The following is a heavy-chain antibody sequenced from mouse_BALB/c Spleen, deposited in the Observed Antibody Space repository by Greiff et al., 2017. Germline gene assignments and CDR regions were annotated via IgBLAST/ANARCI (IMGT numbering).Heavy chain of an antibody. V-gene: IGHV1-4*02. CDR3: ARDYYGYGFAY. CDR1: GYTFTSYT. CDR2: INPSSGYT. J-gene: IGHJ3*01. D-gene: IGHD1-2*01. Sequence: VQLQQSAAELARPGASVKMSCKASGYTFTSYTMHWVQQRPGQGLEWIGYINPSSGYTEYNQKFKDKTTLTADKSSSTAYMQLSSLTSEDSAVYYCARDYYGYGFAYWGQGTLVTVSA.